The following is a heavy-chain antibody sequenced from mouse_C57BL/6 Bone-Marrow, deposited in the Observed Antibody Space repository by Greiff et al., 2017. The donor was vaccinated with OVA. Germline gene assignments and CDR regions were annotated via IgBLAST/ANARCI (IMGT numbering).Heavy chain of an antibody. D-gene: IGHD2-14*01. V-gene: IGHV1-22*01. CDR3: ARRVPRRAMDY. CDR1: GYTFTDYN. CDR2: INPNNGGT. J-gene: IGHJ4*01. Sequence: EVKLMESGPELVKPGASVKMSCKASGYTFTDYNMHWVKQSHGKSLEWIGYINPNNGGTSYNQKFKGKATLTVNKSSSTAYMELRSLTSEDSAVYYCARRVPRRAMDYWGQGTSVTVSS.